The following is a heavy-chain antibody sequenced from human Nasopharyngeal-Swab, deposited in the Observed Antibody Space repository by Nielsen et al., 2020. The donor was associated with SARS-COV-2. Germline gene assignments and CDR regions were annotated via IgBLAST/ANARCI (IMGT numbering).Heavy chain of an antibody. CDR2: IYTSGST. CDR1: GGSISSYY. D-gene: IGHD6-19*01. CDR3: AREMAVAGTSSPNWFDP. J-gene: IGHJ5*02. V-gene: IGHV4-4*07. Sequence: SETLSLTCTVSGGSISSYYWSWIRQPAGKGLEWIGRIYTSGSTNYNHSLKSRVTMSVDTSKNQFSLKLSSVTAADTAVYYCAREMAVAGTSSPNWFDPWGQGTLVTVSS.